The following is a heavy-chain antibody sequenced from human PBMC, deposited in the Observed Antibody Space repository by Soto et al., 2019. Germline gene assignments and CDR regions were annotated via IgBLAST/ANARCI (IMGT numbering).Heavy chain of an antibody. Sequence: PGGSLRLSCVDSGFTFSTYSINWVRRAPGKGLEWVSSISSRSDIYYADSVKGRFTISRDNAKNSVSLQMNSLRAEDTAVYYCAREYTAWPLAYGLDVWGQGTTVTVSS. CDR1: GFTFSTYS. CDR3: AREYTAWPLAYGLDV. CDR2: ISSRSDI. J-gene: IGHJ6*02. D-gene: IGHD2-2*02. V-gene: IGHV3-21*01.